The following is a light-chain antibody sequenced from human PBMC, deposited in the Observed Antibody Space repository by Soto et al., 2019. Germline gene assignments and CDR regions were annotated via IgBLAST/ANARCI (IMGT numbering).Light chain of an antibody. J-gene: IGLJ1*01. CDR3: SSYTSSILYV. Sequence: QSALTQPASESGSPGQSITISCTGTSSDVGGYNYVSWYQQHPGKAPKLMIYDVSNRPSGVSNRFSGSKSGNTASLTISGLQAEDEADYYCSSYTSSILYVFGTGTKLTVL. CDR2: DVS. CDR1: SSDVGGYNY. V-gene: IGLV2-14*01.